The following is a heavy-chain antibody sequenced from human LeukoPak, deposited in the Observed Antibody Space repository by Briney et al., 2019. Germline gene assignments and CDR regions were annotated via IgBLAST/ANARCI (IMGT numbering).Heavy chain of an antibody. V-gene: IGHV3-30-3*01. CDR3: VRGGESTWS. Sequence: GGSLRLSCAASGSTFSSYAMHWVRQAPGKGLEWVAVISYDGSNKYYADSVKGRFTISRDNSKNTLYLQMNSLRAEDTAVYYCVRGGESTWSWGQGTLVTVSS. J-gene: IGHJ5*02. CDR1: GSTFSSYA. CDR2: ISYDGSNK. D-gene: IGHD2-15*01.